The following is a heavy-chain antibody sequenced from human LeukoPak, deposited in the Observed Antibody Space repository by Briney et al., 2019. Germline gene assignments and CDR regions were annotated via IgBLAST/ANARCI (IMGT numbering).Heavy chain of an antibody. CDR2: IYYSGST. J-gene: IGHJ5*02. D-gene: IGHD3-3*01. CDR1: GGSISSSSYY. V-gene: IGHV4-39*07. CDR3: ARDTYYDFWSGYSPWFDP. Sequence: PSETLSLTCTVSGGSISSSSYYWGWIRQPPGKGLEWIGSIYYSGSTYYNPSLKSRVTISVDTSKNQFSLKLSSVTAADTAVYYCARDTYYDFWSGYSPWFDPWGQGTLVTVSS.